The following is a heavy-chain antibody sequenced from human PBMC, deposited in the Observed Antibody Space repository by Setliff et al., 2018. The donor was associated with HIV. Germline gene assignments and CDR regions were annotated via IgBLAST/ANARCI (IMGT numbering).Heavy chain of an antibody. CDR3: AKDPNRGSSYGYLDF. D-gene: IGHD3-10*01. CDR2: IWYDGSNK. Sequence: PGGSLRLSCVVSGFTFSTYGIHWVRQAPGTGLEWVAVIWYDGSNKYYAESVKGRFTISRDNPKNTVYLQMNSLRAEDTAMYYCAKDPNRGSSYGYLDFWGQGTLVTAPQ. CDR1: GFTFSTYG. J-gene: IGHJ4*02. V-gene: IGHV3-33*06.